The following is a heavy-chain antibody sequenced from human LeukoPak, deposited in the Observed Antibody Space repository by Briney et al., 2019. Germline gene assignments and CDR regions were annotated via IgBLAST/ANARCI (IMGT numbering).Heavy chain of an antibody. CDR1: GFTFSSYG. CDR2: ISYDGSNK. CDR3: AKARGFCSGGSCYNPFDP. J-gene: IGHJ5*02. V-gene: IGHV3-30*18. D-gene: IGHD2-15*01. Sequence: TEGSLRLSCAASGFTFSSYGMHWVRQAPGKGLEWVAVISYDGSNKYYADSVKGRFTISRDNSKNTLYLQMNSLRAEDTAVYYCAKARGFCSGGSCYNPFDPWGQGTLVTVSS.